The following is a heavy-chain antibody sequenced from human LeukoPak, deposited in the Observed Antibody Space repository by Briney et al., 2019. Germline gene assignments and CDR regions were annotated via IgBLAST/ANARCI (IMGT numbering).Heavy chain of an antibody. V-gene: IGHV3-33*01. D-gene: IGHD3-22*01. J-gene: IGHJ4*02. CDR2: IWNDGSNK. Sequence: GGSLRLSCAASGFTFSSYCMHWVRQAPGKGLEWVSLIWNDGSNKYYADSVKGRFTISRDNSKNTLYLQMNSLRAEDTAVYYCARDKYFDSSTYYPRFDYWGQGILVTVSS. CDR1: GFTFSSYC. CDR3: ARDKYFDSSTYYPRFDY.